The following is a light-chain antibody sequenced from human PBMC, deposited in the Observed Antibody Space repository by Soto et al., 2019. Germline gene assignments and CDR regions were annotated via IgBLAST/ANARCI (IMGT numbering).Light chain of an antibody. J-gene: IGKJ3*01. V-gene: IGKV3-20*01. CDR3: QHYGYSRYFS. CDR2: GVS. Sequence: EIVLTQSPGTLSLSPGERATLSCRASESVSHNYLAWYQQKPGQAPRLLIYGVSSRATGIPDRFSGSGSGTDFTLTISRLEPEDFAVYYCQHYGYSRYFSFGPGTKVEIK. CDR1: ESVSHNY.